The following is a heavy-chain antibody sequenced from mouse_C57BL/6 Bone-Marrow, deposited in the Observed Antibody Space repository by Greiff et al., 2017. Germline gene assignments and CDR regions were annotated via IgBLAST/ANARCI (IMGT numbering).Heavy chain of an antibody. CDR2: IHPNSGST. CDR3: ANCRITTVPCSFDY. Sequence: QVQLQQSGAELVKPGASVKLSCKASGYTFTSYWMHWVKQRPGQGLEWIGLIHPNSGSTNYNEKFKSKATLTADKSSSTAYMQLSSLTSEDSAVYPCANCRITTVPCSFDYWGQGTTLTVAS. J-gene: IGHJ2*01. CDR1: GYTFTSYW. D-gene: IGHD1-1*01. V-gene: IGHV1-64*01.